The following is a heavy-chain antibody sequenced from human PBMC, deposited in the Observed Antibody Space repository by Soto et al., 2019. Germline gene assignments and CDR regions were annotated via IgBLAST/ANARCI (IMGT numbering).Heavy chain of an antibody. Sequence: SGPTLVNPTETLTLTCTVSGFSLRNSRMGVSWIRQPPGKALEWLAHIFSNDEKSYSTSLKSRLTISKDTSKSQVVLTMTNMDPVDTATYYCARIPYDSTGYYSPYWGQGTLVTV. CDR2: IFSNDEK. J-gene: IGHJ4*01. CDR3: ARIPYDSTGYYSPY. D-gene: IGHD3-22*01. CDR1: GFSLRNSRMG. V-gene: IGHV2-26*01.